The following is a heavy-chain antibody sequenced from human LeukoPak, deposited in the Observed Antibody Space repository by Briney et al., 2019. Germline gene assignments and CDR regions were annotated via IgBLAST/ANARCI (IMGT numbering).Heavy chain of an antibody. CDR1: GGSISSGGYY. J-gene: IGHJ4*02. CDR2: IYYSGST. CDR3: ASSSAAMAPRR. D-gene: IGHD2-2*01. V-gene: IGHV4-31*03. Sequence: SEALSLTCTVSGGSISSGGYYWSWIRQHPGKGLEWIGYIYYSGSTYYNPSLKSRVTMSVDTSKNQFSLKLSSVTAADTAVYYCASSSAAMAPRRWGQGTLVTVSS.